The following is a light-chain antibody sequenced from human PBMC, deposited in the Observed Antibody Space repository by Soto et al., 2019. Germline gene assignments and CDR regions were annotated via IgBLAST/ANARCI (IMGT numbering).Light chain of an antibody. CDR2: EVR. V-gene: IGLV2-8*01. J-gene: IGLJ1*01. CDR1: SNDVGGYNY. Sequence: QSVLTQPPSASGSVGQSVTISCTGTSNDVGGYNYVSWYLQYPGTAPKVLIYEVRKRPSGVPERFSGSKSGNTASLTVSVLQAEDEADYYCSSYAGGNSYVFGSGTKVNVL. CDR3: SSYAGGNSYV.